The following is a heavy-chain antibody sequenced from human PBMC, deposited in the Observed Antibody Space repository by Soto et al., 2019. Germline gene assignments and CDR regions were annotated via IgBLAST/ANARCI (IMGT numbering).Heavy chain of an antibody. J-gene: IGHJ5*02. CDR2: IYHSGST. CDR1: GGSISISNW. V-gene: IGHV4-4*02. Sequence: SETLSLTCAVSGGSISISNWCSCVRQPPGKGLEWIGEIYHSGSTNYNPSLKSRVTISVDKSKNQFSLKLSSVTAADTAVYYCARAYYDFWSGYYWFDPWGQGTLVTVSS. D-gene: IGHD3-3*01. CDR3: ARAYYDFWSGYYWFDP.